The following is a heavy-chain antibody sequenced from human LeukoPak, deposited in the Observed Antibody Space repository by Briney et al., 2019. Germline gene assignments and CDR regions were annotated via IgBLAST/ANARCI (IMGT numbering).Heavy chain of an antibody. J-gene: IGHJ4*02. CDR3: ARAVYYYDSSGYCWAFDY. CDR2: ISAYNGNT. Sequence: ASVKVSCKASGGTFRSNAISWVRQAPGQGLEWMGWISAYNGNTNYAQKLQGRVTMTTDTSTSTAYMELRSLRSDDTAVYYCARAVYYYDSSGYCWAFDYWGQGTLVTVSS. D-gene: IGHD3-22*01. V-gene: IGHV1-18*01. CDR1: GGTFRSNA.